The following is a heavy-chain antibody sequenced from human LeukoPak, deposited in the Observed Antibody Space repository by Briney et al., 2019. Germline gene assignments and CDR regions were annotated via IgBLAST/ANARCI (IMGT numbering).Heavy chain of an antibody. CDR2: ISYDGSNK. Sequence: GGSLRLSCAASGFTFSSYAMHWVRQAPGKGLGWVAVISYDGSNKYYADSVKGRFTISRDNSKNTLYLQMNSLRAEDTAVYYCARGGGSFDKGAFDIWGQGTMVTVSS. J-gene: IGHJ3*02. V-gene: IGHV3-30*01. D-gene: IGHD6-25*01. CDR1: GFTFSSYA. CDR3: ARGGGSFDKGAFDI.